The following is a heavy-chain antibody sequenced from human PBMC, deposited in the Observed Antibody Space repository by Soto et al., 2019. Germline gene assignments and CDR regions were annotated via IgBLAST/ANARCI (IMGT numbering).Heavy chain of an antibody. CDR1: GFTFSNYA. D-gene: IGHD1-1*01. Sequence: GESLKISCAASGFTFSNYAMHWVRQAPGKGLEWVALTSYDGNNEYYTDSLKGRFTISRDNSKNTLFLQMNSPRPEDTAVYYCAKDKGVFNWATSYFDYWGQGALVTVSS. CDR3: AKDKGVFNWATSYFDY. J-gene: IGHJ4*02. CDR2: TSYDGNNE. V-gene: IGHV3-30*18.